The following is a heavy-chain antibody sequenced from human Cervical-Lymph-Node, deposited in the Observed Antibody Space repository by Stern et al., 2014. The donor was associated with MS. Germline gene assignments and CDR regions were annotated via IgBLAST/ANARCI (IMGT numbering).Heavy chain of an antibody. Sequence: QVQLMQSGAEVKKPGASVKVSCKASGYTFTSYGISWVRQAPGQGLEWMGWISAYNGNTNYAQKLQGRVTMTTDTSTSTAYMELRSLRSDDTAVYYCARDHSDYYYDSSGYLDYWGQGTLVTVSS. V-gene: IGHV1-18*01. CDR2: ISAYNGNT. J-gene: IGHJ4*02. D-gene: IGHD3-22*01. CDR1: GYTFTSYG. CDR3: ARDHSDYYYDSSGYLDY.